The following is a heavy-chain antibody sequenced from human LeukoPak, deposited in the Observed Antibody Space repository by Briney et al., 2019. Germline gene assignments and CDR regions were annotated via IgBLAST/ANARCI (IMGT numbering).Heavy chain of an antibody. CDR1: GYTFTGYY. D-gene: IGHD3-10*01. CDR2: INPNSGGT. J-gene: IGHJ5*02. CDR3: ARVGVTMVRGVIRWFDP. V-gene: IGHV1-2*02. Sequence: ASVKVSCKASGYTFTGYYMHWVRQAPGQGLEWMGWINPNSGGTNYAQKFQGRATMTRDTSISTAYMELSRLRSDDTAVYYCARVGVTMVRGVIRWFDPWGQGTLVTVSS.